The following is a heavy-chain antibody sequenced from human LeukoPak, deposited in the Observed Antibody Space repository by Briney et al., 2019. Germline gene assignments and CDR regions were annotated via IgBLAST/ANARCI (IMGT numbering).Heavy chain of an antibody. D-gene: IGHD6-6*01. CDR3: ARVVVAARPSYYFDY. J-gene: IGHJ4*02. Sequence: SETLSLTCTVSGVSISSYYWSWIRQPPGKGLEWIGYIYYSGSTNYNPSLKSRVTISVDTSKNQFSLKLSSVTAADTAVYYCARVVVAARPSYYFDYWGQGTLVTVSS. CDR1: GVSISSYY. V-gene: IGHV4-59*01. CDR2: IYYSGST.